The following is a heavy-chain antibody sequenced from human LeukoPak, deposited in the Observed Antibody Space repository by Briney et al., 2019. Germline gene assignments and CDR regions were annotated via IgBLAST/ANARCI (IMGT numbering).Heavy chain of an antibody. V-gene: IGHV3-74*01. CDR2: IKSDGSST. CDR3: AREPLDTAMAGGDY. D-gene: IGHD5-18*01. Sequence: GGSLRLSCAASGFTFSSYAMSWVRQAPGKGLVWVSRIKSDGSSTTYADSVKGRFTISRDNAKNTLYLQMNSLRAEDTAVYYCAREPLDTAMAGGDYWGQGTLVTVSS. CDR1: GFTFSSYA. J-gene: IGHJ4*02.